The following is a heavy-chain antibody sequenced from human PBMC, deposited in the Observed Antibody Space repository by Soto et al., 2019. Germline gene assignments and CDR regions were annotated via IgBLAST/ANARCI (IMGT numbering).Heavy chain of an antibody. V-gene: IGHV1-69*13. CDR2: IIPIFGTA. Sequence: SVKVSCKASGGTFSSYAISWVRQAPGQGLEWMGGIIPIFGTANYAQKFQGRVTITADESTSTAYMELSSLRSEDTAVYYCARLSGSYHTDYYYGMDVWGQGTTVTVSS. CDR3: ARLSGSYHTDYYYGMDV. J-gene: IGHJ6*02. CDR1: GGTFSSYA. D-gene: IGHD1-26*01.